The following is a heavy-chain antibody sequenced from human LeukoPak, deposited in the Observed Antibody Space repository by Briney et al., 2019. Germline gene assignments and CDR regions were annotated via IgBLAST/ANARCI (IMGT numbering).Heavy chain of an antibody. D-gene: IGHD3-3*01. J-gene: IGHJ4*02. CDR1: EFTLSSYG. V-gene: IGHV3-30*03. CDR3: ATYPRPDSGNFLGFDY. CDR2: ISYDGSNK. Sequence: PGGPLRLCCVASEFTLSSYGMHRVRQAPGKGPEWVAVISYDGSNKYYADSVQGRFTISRDNSKNTLYLQINSLRAEDTAVYYCATYPRPDSGNFLGFDYWGQGTLVSVSS.